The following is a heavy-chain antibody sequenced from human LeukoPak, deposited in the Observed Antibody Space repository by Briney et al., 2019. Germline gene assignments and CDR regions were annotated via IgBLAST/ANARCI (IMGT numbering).Heavy chain of an antibody. D-gene: IGHD2/OR15-2a*01. V-gene: IGHV3-53*01. CDR1: GFTVSSNY. CDR3: ARARTDRILDY. Sequence: GGSLRLSCAASGFTVSSNYMSWVRQAPGKGLEWVSVIYSGGSTYYADSVKGRFTISRDNSKNTLYLQMNSLRAEDTAVYYCARARTDRILDYWGQGTLVTVSS. J-gene: IGHJ4*02. CDR2: IYSGGST.